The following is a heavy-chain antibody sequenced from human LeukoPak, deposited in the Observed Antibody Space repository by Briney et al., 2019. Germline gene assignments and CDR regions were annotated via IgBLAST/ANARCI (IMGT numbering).Heavy chain of an antibody. J-gene: IGHJ3*02. D-gene: IGHD4-11*01. CDR3: ARGQHRVTYSDDAFDI. Sequence: GGSLRLSCAASGFTFSSYAMSWVRQAPGKGLECISGFSGSGGSTYYADSVRGRVTISRDNSKNTLYLQMNNLKTEDTAVYYCARGQHRVTYSDDAFDIWGQGTMVTVSS. CDR2: FSGSGGST. V-gene: IGHV3-23*01. CDR1: GFTFSSYA.